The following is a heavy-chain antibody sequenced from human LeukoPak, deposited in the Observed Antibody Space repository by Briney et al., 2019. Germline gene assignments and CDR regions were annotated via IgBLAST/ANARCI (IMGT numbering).Heavy chain of an antibody. CDR2: IASDGNNR. CDR3: ARGPMATNAFDT. D-gene: IGHD5-12*01. CDR1: GFTFSSYW. Sequence: GGSLRLSCAASGFTFSSYWMNWVRQVPGKGLVWVSRIASDGNNRDYADSVKGRFTISRDNAKNSLYLQMNSLRAEDTAVYYCARGPMATNAFDTWGQGTMVTVSS. J-gene: IGHJ3*02. V-gene: IGHV3-74*01.